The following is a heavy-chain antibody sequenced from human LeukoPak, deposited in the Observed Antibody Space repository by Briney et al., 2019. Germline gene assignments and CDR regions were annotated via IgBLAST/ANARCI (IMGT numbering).Heavy chain of an antibody. CDR3: ASAYCSSTSCYEYYFDY. CDR1: GFTFNNYG. D-gene: IGHD2-2*01. Sequence: GGSLRLSCAASGFTFNNYGMHWVRQAPGKGLEWVTFIRYDGSNEYYADSVKGRFTIPRDNAKNSLYLQMNSLRVEDTAVYSCASAYCSSTSCYEYYFDYWGQGTLVTVSS. CDR2: IRYDGSNE. V-gene: IGHV3-30*02. J-gene: IGHJ4*02.